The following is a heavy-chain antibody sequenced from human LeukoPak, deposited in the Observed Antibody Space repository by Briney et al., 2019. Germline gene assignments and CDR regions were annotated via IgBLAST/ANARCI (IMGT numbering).Heavy chain of an antibody. CDR1: GFTFSSYG. J-gene: IGHJ4*02. Sequence: GGSLRLSCAASGFTFSSYGMHWVRQAPGKGLEWVAVIWYDGSNKYYADSVKGRFTISRDNSKNTLYLQMNSLRAEDTAVYYCAKDLYRRYDSSGYCGPYFDYWGQGTLVTVPS. D-gene: IGHD3-22*01. CDR3: AKDLYRRYDSSGYCGPYFDY. CDR2: IWYDGSNK. V-gene: IGHV3-33*06.